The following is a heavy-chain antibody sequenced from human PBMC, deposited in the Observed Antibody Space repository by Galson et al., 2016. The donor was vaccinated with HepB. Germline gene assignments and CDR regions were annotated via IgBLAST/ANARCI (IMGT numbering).Heavy chain of an antibody. D-gene: IGHD5/OR15-5a*01. CDR1: GFSVSRNY. J-gene: IGHJ6*03. Sequence: SLRLSCAASGFSVSRNYMTWVRQAPGKGLEWVSSIYSDGRTYYADSVKGRFTISRDNSKNMLFLQMNGLRADDTAVYYCARDIYEGAMDVWGKGTTVTVSS. CDR2: IYSDGRT. CDR3: ARDIYEGAMDV. V-gene: IGHV3-53*01.